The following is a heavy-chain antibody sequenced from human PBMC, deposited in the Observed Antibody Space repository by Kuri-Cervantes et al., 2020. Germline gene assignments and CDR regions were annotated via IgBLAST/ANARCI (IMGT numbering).Heavy chain of an antibody. CDR2: ISYDGSNK. D-gene: IGHD6-19*01. J-gene: IGHJ6*02. CDR1: GFTFSSYA. Sequence: GGSLRLSCAASGFTFSSYAMHWVRQAPGKGLEWVAVISYDGSNKYYADSVKGRFTISRDNSKNTLYLQMNSLRAEGTAVYYCARDRALGYSSGWYYPLLYDGMDVWGQGTTVTVSS. V-gene: IGHV3-30-3*01. CDR3: ARDRALGYSSGWYYPLLYDGMDV.